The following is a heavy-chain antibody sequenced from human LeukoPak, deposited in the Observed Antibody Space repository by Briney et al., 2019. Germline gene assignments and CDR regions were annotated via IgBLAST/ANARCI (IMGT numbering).Heavy chain of an antibody. V-gene: IGHV3-23*01. Sequence: GGSLRLSCAASGFTFSNYAMAWVRQAPGKGLEWVSGISGNGGNTYYVDSVKGRFTISRDNSRNTLYVQMNNLRAEDTAVYDCATEKGDSPDYWGQGTLVTVSS. CDR3: ATEKGDSPDY. J-gene: IGHJ4*02. D-gene: IGHD2-21*01. CDR2: ISGNGGNT. CDR1: GFTFSNYA.